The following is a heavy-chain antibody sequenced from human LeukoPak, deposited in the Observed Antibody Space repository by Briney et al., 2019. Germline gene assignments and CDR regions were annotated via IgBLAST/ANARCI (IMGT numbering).Heavy chain of an antibody. D-gene: IGHD6-19*01. CDR3: ARTSLPTGIAVAGNYWYFDL. V-gene: IGHV4-59*01. J-gene: IGHJ2*01. CDR2: IYYSGST. Sequence: SETLSLTCTVSGGSISSYYWSWIRQPPGKGLEWIGYIYYSGSTNYNPSLKSRVTISVDTSKNQFSLKLSSVTAADTAVYYCARTSLPTGIAVAGNYWYFDLWGRGTLVTVSS. CDR1: GGSISSYY.